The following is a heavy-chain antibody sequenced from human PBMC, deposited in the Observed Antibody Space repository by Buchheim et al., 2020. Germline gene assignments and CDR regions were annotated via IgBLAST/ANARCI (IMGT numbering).Heavy chain of an antibody. Sequence: QVQLQESGPGPVKPSQILSLTCTVSNGSVNSAGFYWTWIRQRPGRGLEFLGYIHKSGSAYYNPALNGRLTISLDASMNRISLRLTSVIVADTAFYYCARGTRHRDWYRAVDRWGQGTL. CDR3: ARGTRHRDWYRAVDR. D-gene: IGHD6-19*01. J-gene: IGHJ5*02. CDR2: IHKSGSA. CDR1: NGSVNSAGFY. V-gene: IGHV4-31*03.